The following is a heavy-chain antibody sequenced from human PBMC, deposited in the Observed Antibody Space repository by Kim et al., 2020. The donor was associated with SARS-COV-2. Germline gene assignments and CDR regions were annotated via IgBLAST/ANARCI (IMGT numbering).Heavy chain of an antibody. D-gene: IGHD6-19*01. CDR3: ARGRKQWLTYYYYYGMDV. Sequence: KGRFTIARDNAKNSLYLQMHSLRAEDTALYYCARGRKQWLTYYYYYGMDVWGQGTTVTVSS. V-gene: IGHV3-20*03. J-gene: IGHJ6*02.